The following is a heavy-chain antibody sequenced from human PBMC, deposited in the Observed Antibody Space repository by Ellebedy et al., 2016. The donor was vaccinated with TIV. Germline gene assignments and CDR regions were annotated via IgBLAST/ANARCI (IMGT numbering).Heavy chain of an antibody. V-gene: IGHV3-23*01. CDR1: GFTFSNYA. CDR2: ITGSGRNT. J-gene: IGHJ4*02. Sequence: GGSLRLXXAGSGFTFSNYAMSWVRQAPGKGLEWVSGITGSGRNTYYGDAVKGRSTISRDNSKDILYLQMSSLRADDTAVYFCARGGVGYCSSASCPDGDFHYWGQGTLVTVSS. CDR3: ARGGVGYCSSASCPDGDFHY. D-gene: IGHD2-2*03.